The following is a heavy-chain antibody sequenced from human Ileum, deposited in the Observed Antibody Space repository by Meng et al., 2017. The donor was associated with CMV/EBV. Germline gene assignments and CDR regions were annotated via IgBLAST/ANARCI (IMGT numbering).Heavy chain of an antibody. CDR1: GFIFSDYY. CDR2: ISPTGTDT. D-gene: IGHD3-16*01. CDR3: VKGHTMINP. J-gene: IGHJ5*02. V-gene: IGHV3-11*05. Sequence: QVQLVWLGGGLVEPGGSLRLCCAASGFIFSDYYMTWIREAPGKGLEWVSYISPTGTDTNYADSVKGRFTISRDNAKKSLFLQMSSLTAEDTAVYYCVKGHTMINPWGQGTLVTVSS.